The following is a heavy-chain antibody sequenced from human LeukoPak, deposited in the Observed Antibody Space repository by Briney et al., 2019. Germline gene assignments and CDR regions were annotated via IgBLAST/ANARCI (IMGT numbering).Heavy chain of an antibody. J-gene: IGHJ4*02. V-gene: IGHV1-46*01. CDR3: ARERRYDSSGYYYYYFDY. CDR2: INPSGGST. D-gene: IGHD3-22*01. Sequence: ASVNVSCKASGYTFTSYYMHWVRQAPGQGLEWMGIINPSGGSTSYAQKFQGRVTMTRDTSTSTVYMELSSLRSEDTAVYYCARERRYDSSGYYYYYFDYWGQGTLVTVSS. CDR1: GYTFTSYY.